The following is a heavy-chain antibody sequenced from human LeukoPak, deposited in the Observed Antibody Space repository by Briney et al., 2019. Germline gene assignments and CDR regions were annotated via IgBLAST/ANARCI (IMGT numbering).Heavy chain of an antibody. D-gene: IGHD2-15*01. V-gene: IGHV3-30*04. CDR2: ISYDGSNK. J-gene: IGHJ4*02. Sequence: GGFLRLSCAASGFTFSSYAMHWVRQASGKGLEWVAVISYDGSNKYYADSVKGRFTISRDNSKNTLYLQMNSLRAEDTAVYYCARSRSGGSLLGYWGQGTLVTVSS. CDR3: ARSRSGGSLLGY. CDR1: GFTFSSYA.